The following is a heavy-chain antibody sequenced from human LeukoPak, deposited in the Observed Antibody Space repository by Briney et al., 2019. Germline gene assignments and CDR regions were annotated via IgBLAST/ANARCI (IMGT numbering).Heavy chain of an antibody. V-gene: IGHV3-33*01. CDR3: ARDLSQLGIEAAHYYYYGMDV. Sequence: QPGRSLRLSCEASGFTLSSYVMHWVRQAPGKGLEWVAVIWYDGSNKYYADSVKGRFTISRDNSKNTLYLQMNSLRAEDTAVYYCARDLSQLGIEAAHYYYYGMDVWGQGTTVTVSS. CDR1: GFTLSSYV. J-gene: IGHJ6*02. CDR2: IWYDGSNK. D-gene: IGHD6-6*01.